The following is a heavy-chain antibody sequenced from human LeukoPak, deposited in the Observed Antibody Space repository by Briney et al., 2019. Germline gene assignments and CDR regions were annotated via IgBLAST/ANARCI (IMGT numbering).Heavy chain of an antibody. CDR1: AYSFATNC. V-gene: IGHV5-51*01. J-gene: IGHJ5*02. Sequence: GEALKISCTGSAYSFATNCIAWVRQMPGKGLEWMGIIYSADSNTRYTPSVKGRFTISVDKSNSTAYLQWNSLKAADTAMYFCARFYSILSPYDPWGQGTLVTVSS. CDR3: ARFYSILSPYDP. D-gene: IGHD2-21*01. CDR2: IYSADSNT.